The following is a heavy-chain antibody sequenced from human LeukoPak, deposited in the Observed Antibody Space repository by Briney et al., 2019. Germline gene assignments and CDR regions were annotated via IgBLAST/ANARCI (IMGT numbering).Heavy chain of an antibody. J-gene: IGHJ4*02. CDR2: INSDGSGT. Sequence: GGSLRLSCAASGFTFGRYWMHWVRQAPGKGLVWVSHINSDGSGTSYADSVKGRFTISRDNAKNTLYLQMNSLRAEGTAVYYCARGSYYGDYEFDYWGQGTLVTVSS. CDR3: ARGSYYGDYEFDY. V-gene: IGHV3-74*01. CDR1: GFTFGRYW. D-gene: IGHD4-17*01.